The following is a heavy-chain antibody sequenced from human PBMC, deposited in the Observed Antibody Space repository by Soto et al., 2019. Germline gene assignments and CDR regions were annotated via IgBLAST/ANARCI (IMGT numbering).Heavy chain of an antibody. CDR3: AAYRAHRASSFSWFDP. J-gene: IGHJ5*02. CDR2: FDPEDGET. CDR1: GYTHTELS. D-gene: IGHD6-6*01. V-gene: IGHV1-24*01. Sequence: GASVKVSCKVSGYTHTELSMHWVRQAPGKGLEWMGGFDPEDGETIYAQKFQGRVTMTEDTSTDTAYMELSSLRSEDTAVYYCAAYRAHRASSFSWFDPWGQGTLVTVSS.